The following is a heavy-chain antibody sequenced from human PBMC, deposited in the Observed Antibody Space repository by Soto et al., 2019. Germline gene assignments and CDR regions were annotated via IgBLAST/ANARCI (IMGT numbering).Heavy chain of an antibody. CDR3: ASNRGHNCSSTTCYNAFDY. CDR2: ISYDGSNK. Sequence: PGGSLRLSCAASGFTFSSYAMHWVRQAPGKGLEWVAVISYDGSNKYYADSVKGRFTISRDNSKNTLYLQMNSLRAEDTAVYYCASNRGHNCSSTTCYNAFDYWGQGTLVTVSS. CDR1: GFTFSSYA. V-gene: IGHV3-30-3*01. D-gene: IGHD2-2*02. J-gene: IGHJ4*02.